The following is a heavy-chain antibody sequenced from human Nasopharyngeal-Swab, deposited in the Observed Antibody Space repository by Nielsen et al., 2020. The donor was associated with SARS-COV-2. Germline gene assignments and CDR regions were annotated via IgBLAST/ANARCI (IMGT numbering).Heavy chain of an antibody. CDR3: AKEAYGTFDS. CDR1: GFTFDDYA. V-gene: IGHV3-9*01. Sequence: SLKISCAASGFTFDDYAMHWVRQAPGKGLEWVSGISWNSGSIGYADSVKGRFTISRDNAKNSLYLQMSSLRAEDTALYYCAKEAYGTFDSWGQGTLVTVSS. D-gene: IGHD3-10*01. J-gene: IGHJ4*02. CDR2: ISWNSGSI.